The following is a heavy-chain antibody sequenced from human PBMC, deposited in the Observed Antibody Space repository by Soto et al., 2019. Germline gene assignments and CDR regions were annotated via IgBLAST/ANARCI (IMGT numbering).Heavy chain of an antibody. D-gene: IGHD3-3*01. Sequence: QVQVVESGGGVVQPGRSLRLSCAASGFTFSSFGMHWVRQAPGKGLEWVSLIWYDGSKKSYGDSVKGRFTISRDNSRNMVYLQMNSLRADDTAVYYCARDASYDSLWSGYYPSRNGMDVWGQGTTVTVSS. CDR2: IWYDGSKK. CDR1: GFTFSSFG. CDR3: ARDASYDSLWSGYYPSRNGMDV. J-gene: IGHJ6*02. V-gene: IGHV3-33*01.